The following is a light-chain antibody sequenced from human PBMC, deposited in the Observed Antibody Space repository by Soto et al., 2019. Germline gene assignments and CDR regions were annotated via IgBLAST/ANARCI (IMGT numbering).Light chain of an antibody. CDR2: GAS. Sequence: EIVLTQSPGTLSLSPGERATLSCRASQSVSSNYLVWYQQKPGQAPRPLIYGASSRATGIPDRFSGSGAGTDFTLTISRLEPEDFAVYYCQQYGSSPWTFGQGTKVDIK. CDR1: QSVSSNY. V-gene: IGKV3-20*01. CDR3: QQYGSSPWT. J-gene: IGKJ1*01.